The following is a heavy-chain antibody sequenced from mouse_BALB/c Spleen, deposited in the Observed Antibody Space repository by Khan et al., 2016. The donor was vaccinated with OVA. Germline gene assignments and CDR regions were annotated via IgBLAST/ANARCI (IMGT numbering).Heavy chain of an antibody. J-gene: IGHJ3*01. CDR2: ISSGDTT. CDR1: GFTFSNYG. CDR3: ARDYWFAY. V-gene: IGHV5-6-5*01. Sequence: EVHLVESGGGLVKPGGSLKLSCAASGFTFSNYGVSWVRQNPEKRLEWVASISSGDTTYYPDSVKGRFTISRDNARNILYLQMSSLRSEDTAMYYCARDYWFAYWGQGTMVTVSA.